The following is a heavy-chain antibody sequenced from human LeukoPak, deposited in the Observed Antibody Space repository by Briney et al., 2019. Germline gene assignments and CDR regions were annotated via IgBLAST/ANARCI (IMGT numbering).Heavy chain of an antibody. CDR3: ARGTYYDFWSGYMTYNWFDP. J-gene: IGHJ5*02. CDR1: GYTFTSYG. CDR2: ISAYNGNT. D-gene: IGHD3-3*01. Sequence: ASVKVSCTASGYTFTSYGISWVRQAPGQGLEWMGWISAYNGNTNYAQKLQGRVTMTTDTSTSTAYMELRSLRSDDTAVYYCARGTYYDFWSGYMTYNWFDPWGQGTLVTVSS. V-gene: IGHV1-18*01.